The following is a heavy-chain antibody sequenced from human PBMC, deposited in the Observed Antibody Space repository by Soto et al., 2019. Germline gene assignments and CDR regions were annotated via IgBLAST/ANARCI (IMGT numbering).Heavy chain of an antibody. CDR1: GFTFSTYA. J-gene: IGHJ6*03. D-gene: IGHD1-7*01. V-gene: IGHV3-23*01. CDR3: AKRGIIGTPYYYYFYMDV. CDR2: ISGDGGTT. Sequence: EVQLLESGGGLVQPGGSLRLSCAASGFTFSTYAMSWVRQAPGKGLEWVAAISGDGGTTHYADSVKGRFTISRDKPKNTLYLQMSSLRAEDTAVYYCAKRGIIGTPYYYYFYMDVWGKGTTVIVSS.